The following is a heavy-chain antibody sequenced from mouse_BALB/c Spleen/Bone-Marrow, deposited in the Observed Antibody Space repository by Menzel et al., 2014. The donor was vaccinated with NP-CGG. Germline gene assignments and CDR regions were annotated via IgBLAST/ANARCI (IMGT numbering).Heavy chain of an antibody. J-gene: IGHJ4*01. CDR2: IWAGGST. V-gene: IGHV2-9*02. D-gene: IGHD2-12*01. CDR1: GFSLPSYG. CDR3: ARVPAYYTYAMDY. Sequence: VKLVESGPGLVAPSRSLSITCTVSGFSLPSYGVHWVRQPPGKGLEWLGVIWAGGSTNYNSALMSRLSISKDNSKSQVLLKMNSLQTDDTAMYYCARVPAYYTYAMDYWGQGTSVTVSS.